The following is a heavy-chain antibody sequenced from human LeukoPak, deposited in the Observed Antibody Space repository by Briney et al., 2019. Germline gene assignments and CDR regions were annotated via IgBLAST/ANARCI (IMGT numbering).Heavy chain of an antibody. CDR3: AKAPTYDFWSGYDPFDS. CDR1: GFTFSSYA. Sequence: GGSLRLSCAASGFTFSSYAMSWVRQAPGKGLEWVSAISGSGGSTYYADSVKGRFTMSRDNSKNTLYLQMNSLRAEDTAVYYCAKAPTYDFWSGYDPFDSWGQGTLVTVSS. D-gene: IGHD3-3*01. J-gene: IGHJ5*01. V-gene: IGHV3-23*01. CDR2: ISGSGGST.